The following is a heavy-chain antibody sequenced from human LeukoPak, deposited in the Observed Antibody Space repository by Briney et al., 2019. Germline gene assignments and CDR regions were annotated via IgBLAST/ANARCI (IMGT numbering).Heavy chain of an antibody. CDR3: AREGSSGTFDI. CDR1: GFTFSSYA. D-gene: IGHD1-26*01. V-gene: IGHV3-30-3*01. CDR2: ILYDGSNK. J-gene: IGHJ3*02. Sequence: GGSLRLSCAASGFTFSSYAMHWVRQAPGKGLEWVTVILYDGSNKYYADSVKGRFTISRDKSKNTLYLQMNSLRAEDTAVYYCAREGSSGTFDIWGQGTMVTVSS.